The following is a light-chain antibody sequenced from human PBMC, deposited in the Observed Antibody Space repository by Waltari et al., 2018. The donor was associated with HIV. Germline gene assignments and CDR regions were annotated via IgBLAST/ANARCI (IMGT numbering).Light chain of an antibody. J-gene: IGLJ1*01. Sequence: SFVLTQPPAVSAAPGQTAAVSCGGNNIGSKSVHWYQQKPVQAPVLVVHDDSDRPSGIPDRFFGTNSGNTATLTIRGVGVDDEADYYCQVWDGSIHPVFGSGTTVTVL. CDR2: DDS. CDR3: QVWDGSIHPV. V-gene: IGLV3-21*02. CDR1: NIGSKS.